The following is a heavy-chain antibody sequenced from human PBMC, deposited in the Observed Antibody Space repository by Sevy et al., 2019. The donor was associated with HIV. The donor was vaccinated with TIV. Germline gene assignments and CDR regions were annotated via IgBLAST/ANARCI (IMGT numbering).Heavy chain of an antibody. V-gene: IGHV1-2*06. J-gene: IGHJ3*02. CDR1: GYIFSDYN. Sequence: ASVKVSCKTTGYIFSDYNMHWVRQAPGQGLEWMALINPNSGVTIYAQKFRGRVSLTRDTSMSTAYMELSALTSDDTAVYYCLREDNNARRTLLSFDIWGQGTMVTVSS. CDR2: INPNSGVT. CDR3: LREDNNARRTLLSFDI. D-gene: IGHD1-20*01.